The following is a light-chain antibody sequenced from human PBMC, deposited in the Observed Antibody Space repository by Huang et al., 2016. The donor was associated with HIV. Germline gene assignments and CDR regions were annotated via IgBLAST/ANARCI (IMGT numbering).Light chain of an antibody. Sequence: EIVLTQSPATLSVSPGERATLSCRASQSISSNLAWYQHKAGQGPRLLIYGASTRATGIPARFSGSGSGTDFTLTINSLQSEDFAVYYCQQYDNWPPNTFGQGTKLEIK. CDR2: GAS. CDR3: QQYDNWPPNT. V-gene: IGKV3-15*01. J-gene: IGKJ2*01. CDR1: QSISSN.